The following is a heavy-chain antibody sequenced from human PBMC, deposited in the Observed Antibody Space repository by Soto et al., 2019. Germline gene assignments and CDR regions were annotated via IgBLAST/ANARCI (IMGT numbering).Heavy chain of an antibody. CDR3: ATGPWNDDMEHFDP. Sequence: QLQLQESGSGLVKPSQTLSLTCAVSGGSISSGGYSCSWLRQPRGKGLEWMGYINHRGSTYDNPPMKRRATTAVDSTKNQSSMKWSAVTAAATAVYYCATGPWNDDMEHFDPWGQGTLVTVSS. CDR2: INHRGST. CDR1: GGSISSGGYS. D-gene: IGHD1-1*01. J-gene: IGHJ5*02. V-gene: IGHV4-30-2*01.